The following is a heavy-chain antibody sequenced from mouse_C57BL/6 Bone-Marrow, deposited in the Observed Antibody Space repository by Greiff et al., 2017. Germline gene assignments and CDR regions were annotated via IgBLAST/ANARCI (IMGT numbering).Heavy chain of an antibody. J-gene: IGHJ4*01. CDR3: ARSNYPYYAMDY. V-gene: IGHV1-81*01. D-gene: IGHD2-5*01. CDR2: IYPRSGNT. Sequence: QVQLKESGAELARPGASVKLSCKASGYTFTSYGISWVKQRTGQGLEWIGEIYPRSGNTYYNEKFKGKATLTADKSSSTAYMELRSLTSEDSAVYFWARSNYPYYAMDYWGQGTSVTVSS. CDR1: GYTFTSYG.